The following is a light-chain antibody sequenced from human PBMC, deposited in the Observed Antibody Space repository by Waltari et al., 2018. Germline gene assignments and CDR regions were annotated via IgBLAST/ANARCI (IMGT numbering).Light chain of an antibody. Sequence: QSALTQPASVSGSPGQSITISCTGTSSDVGGYNYVSWYQQHPGKAPKLMIYDVSKRPSGVSNRFSGSKSGNTASRTISGLQAEDEADYYCSSDTSSSPLYVFGTGTKVTVL. CDR2: DVS. CDR3: SSDTSSSPLYV. CDR1: SSDVGGYNY. J-gene: IGLJ1*01. V-gene: IGLV2-14*01.